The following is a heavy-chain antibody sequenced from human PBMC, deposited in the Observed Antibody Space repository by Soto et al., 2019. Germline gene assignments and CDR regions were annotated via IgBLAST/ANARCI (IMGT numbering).Heavy chain of an antibody. J-gene: IGHJ6*02. CDR1: GFSLSTSGVG. V-gene: IGHV2-5*01. Sequence: SGPTLVNPTQTLTLTCTFSGFSLSTSGVGVGWIRQPPGKALEWLALIYWNDDKRYSPSLKSRLTITKDTSKNQVVLTMTNMDPVDTATYYCAQSQGVLRYFDWLPRDGMDVWGQGTTVTVYS. D-gene: IGHD3-9*01. CDR3: AQSQGVLRYFDWLPRDGMDV. CDR2: IYWNDDK.